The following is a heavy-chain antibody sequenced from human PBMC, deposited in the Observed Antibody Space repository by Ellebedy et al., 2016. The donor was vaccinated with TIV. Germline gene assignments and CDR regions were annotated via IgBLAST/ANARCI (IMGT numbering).Heavy chain of an antibody. V-gene: IGHV3-11*06. Sequence: PGGSLRLSCAASGFTFSDYYMSWIRQAPGKGLEWVSYIRSISSYTNYADSVKGRFTISRDNAKNSLYLQMNSLRAEETAVYYCARDYYGSGSHSSDWGQGTLVTVSS. CDR2: IRSISSYT. D-gene: IGHD3-10*01. J-gene: IGHJ4*02. CDR3: ARDYYGSGSHSSD. CDR1: GFTFSDYY.